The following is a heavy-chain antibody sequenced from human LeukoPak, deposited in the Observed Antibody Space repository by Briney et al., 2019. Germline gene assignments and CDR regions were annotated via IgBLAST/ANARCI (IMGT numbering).Heavy chain of an antibody. CDR2: IIPILGIA. CDR1: GGTFSSYA. CDR3: ARGPNSGSYWFDP. J-gene: IGHJ5*02. V-gene: IGHV1-69*04. D-gene: IGHD1-26*01. Sequence: GSSVKVSCKASGGTFSSYAISWVRQAPGQGLEWMGRIIPILGIANYAQKFQGRVTMTEDTSTDTAYMELSSLRSEDTAVYYCARGPNSGSYWFDPWGQGTLVTVSS.